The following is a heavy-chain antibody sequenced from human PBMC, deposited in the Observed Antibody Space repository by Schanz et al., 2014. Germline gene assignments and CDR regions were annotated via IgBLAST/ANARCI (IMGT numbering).Heavy chain of an antibody. D-gene: IGHD3-16*02. CDR1: GFTFSSYC. CDR2: IKSDGSST. CDR3: ARDNRYYLFDY. J-gene: IGHJ4*02. Sequence: EVQLLESGGGLVQPGGSLRLSCAASGFTFSSYCMHWVRQVPGKGLVWVSRIKSDGSSTSYADSVKGRFTISRDNSKNTLYLQLGSLSAEDTAVYFCARDNRYYLFDYWGQGALVTVSS. V-gene: IGHV3-74*01.